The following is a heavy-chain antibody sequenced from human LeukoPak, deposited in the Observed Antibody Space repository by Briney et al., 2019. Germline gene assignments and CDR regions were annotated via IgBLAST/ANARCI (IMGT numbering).Heavy chain of an antibody. CDR3: ARDRQHSYGSDLDH. D-gene: IGHD5-18*01. CDR1: GGSIHTYN. J-gene: IGHJ4*02. Sequence: SETLSLTCTVSGGSIHTYNWMWIRQPAGKGLEFIGRNNFAGRGYYNPSLKSRVTISVDSPSNQFSLELTSVTAADTAVYYSARDRQHSYGSDLDHWGQGILVTVSS. V-gene: IGHV4-4*07. CDR2: NNFAGRG.